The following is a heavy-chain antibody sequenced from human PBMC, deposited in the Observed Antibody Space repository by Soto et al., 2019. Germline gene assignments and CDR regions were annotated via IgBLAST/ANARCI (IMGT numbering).Heavy chain of an antibody. Sequence: VQLLESGGDLVQPGGSLRLSCEASGFTFSNYAMSWVRQAPGKGLEWVSVISGSGGSTDYADSAKGPFTISRDNSMDTLYLQMNGLRAEDTAVYYCARVFYYDILTGKSYNMDVWGQGTTVIVSS. V-gene: IGHV3-23*01. CDR3: ARVFYYDILTGKSYNMDV. CDR1: GFTFSNYA. J-gene: IGHJ6*02. CDR2: ISGSGGST. D-gene: IGHD3-9*01.